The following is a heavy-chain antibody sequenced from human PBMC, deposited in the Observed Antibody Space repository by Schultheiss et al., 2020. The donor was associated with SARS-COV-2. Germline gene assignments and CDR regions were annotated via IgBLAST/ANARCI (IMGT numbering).Heavy chain of an antibody. CDR1: GYTFTGYY. D-gene: IGHD3-22*01. J-gene: IGHJ4*02. Sequence: ASVKVSCKASGYTFTGYYMHWVRQAPGQGLEWMGWMNPNSGNTGYAQKFQGRVTMTRNTSISTAYMELSSLRSEDTAVYYCASRSRITMIVTGWGQGTLVTVSS. CDR3: ASRSRITMIVTG. V-gene: IGHV1-8*02. CDR2: MNPNSGNT.